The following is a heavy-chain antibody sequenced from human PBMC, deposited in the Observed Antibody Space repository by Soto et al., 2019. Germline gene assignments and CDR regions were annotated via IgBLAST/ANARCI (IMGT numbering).Heavy chain of an antibody. CDR3: VSDYDSGGYIGY. V-gene: IGHV4-30-4*01. J-gene: IGHJ4*02. CDR2: IYYRGST. D-gene: IGHD3-22*01. Sequence: QVQLHESGPGLVRPSQTLSLTCNVSGGSISTADYYWSWIRQPPGKGLEWIGYIYYRGSTYYNPSPESRVAISIDTSKNQFSLTLTSVTAADTAVYFCVSDYDSGGYIGYWGQGTLVTVSS. CDR1: GGSISTADYY.